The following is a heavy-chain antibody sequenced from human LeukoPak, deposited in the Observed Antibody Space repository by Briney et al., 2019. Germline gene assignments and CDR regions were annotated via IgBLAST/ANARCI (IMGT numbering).Heavy chain of an antibody. CDR1: GYTFTSYG. D-gene: IGHD3-10*01. Sequence: ASVKVSCKASGYTFTSYGISWVRQAPGQGLEWMGWISPDSGLAESIQKLQGRVTFSRNTSISTAYMELTNLRSDDTAVYYCVRDRRIRGGIVSDPWGQGTLVTVSS. V-gene: IGHV1-8*01. CDR2: ISPDSGLA. CDR3: VRDRRIRGGIVSDP. J-gene: IGHJ5*02.